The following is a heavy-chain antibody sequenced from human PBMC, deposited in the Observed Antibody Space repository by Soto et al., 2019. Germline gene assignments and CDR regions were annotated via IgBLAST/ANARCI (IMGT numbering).Heavy chain of an antibody. CDR3: ARDGELPSNYGFDY. D-gene: IGHD1-26*01. CDR1: GGTFSSYA. J-gene: IGHJ4*02. V-gene: IGHV1-69*06. Sequence: SVKVSCKASGGTFSSYAIGWVRQAPGQGLEWMGGIIPIFGTANYAQKFQGRVTITADKSTSTAYMELSSLRSEDTAVYYCARDGELPSNYGFDYWGQGTLVTVSS. CDR2: IIPIFGTA.